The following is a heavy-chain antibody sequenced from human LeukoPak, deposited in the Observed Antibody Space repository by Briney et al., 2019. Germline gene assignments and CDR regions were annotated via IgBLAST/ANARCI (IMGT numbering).Heavy chain of an antibody. CDR1: GLTFSSYS. V-gene: IGHV3-21*01. J-gene: IGHJ3*01. Sequence: GGSLRLSCAASGLTFSSYSMNWVRQAPGKGLEWVSSISSSSTYIYYADSVKGRFTISRDNAKNSLYLQMNSLRAEDTAVYYCAREGVYSPDPSSYHRHAFDVWGKGTVVIVSS. CDR3: AREGVYSPDPSSYHRHAFDV. CDR2: ISSSSTYI. D-gene: IGHD3-16*02.